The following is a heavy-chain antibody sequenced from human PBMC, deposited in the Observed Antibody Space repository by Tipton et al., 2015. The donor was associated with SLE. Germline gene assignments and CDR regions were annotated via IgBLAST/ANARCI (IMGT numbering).Heavy chain of an antibody. D-gene: IGHD3-3*01. CDR1: DGSFSGYY. V-gene: IGHV4-34*01. CDR2: ISHSGST. CDR3: ARQDFGVVIRV. J-gene: IGHJ4*02. Sequence: TLSLTCAVYDGSFSGYYWSWIRQPPGKGLEWIGEISHSGSTNYNPSLKGRVTISVDTSKNQFSLKLNSVTAADTAVYYCARQDFGVVIRVWGQGTLVTVSS.